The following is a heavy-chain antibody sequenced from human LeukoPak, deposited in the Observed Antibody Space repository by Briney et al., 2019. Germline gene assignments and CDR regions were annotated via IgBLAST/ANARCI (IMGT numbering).Heavy chain of an antibody. V-gene: IGHV3-48*01. CDR1: GFTFSSYS. CDR3: ARSVEGSFDY. CDR2: INSVRTT. Sequence: TGGSLRLSCAASGFTFSSYSMNWVRQAPGKGLEWISYINSVRTTYYADSVEGRLTISRDNAKNSVYLQMNSLRVEDTAVYYCARSVEGSFDYWGQGTLVTVSS. D-gene: IGHD6-19*01. J-gene: IGHJ4*02.